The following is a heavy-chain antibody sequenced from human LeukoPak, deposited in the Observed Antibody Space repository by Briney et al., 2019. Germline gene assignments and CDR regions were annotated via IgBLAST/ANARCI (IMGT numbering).Heavy chain of an antibody. D-gene: IGHD4-17*01. CDR3: ARDRSDYGDSSDY. Sequence: ASVKVSCKASGYTFTDYYRHWMRQAPGQGLEWMGWINPNSGDTNYVQKFQGRVTMTRDTSISTAYMELSRLRSDDTAVYYCARDRSDYGDSSDYWGQGTLVTVSS. CDR1: GYTFTDYY. J-gene: IGHJ4*02. V-gene: IGHV1-2*02. CDR2: INPNSGDT.